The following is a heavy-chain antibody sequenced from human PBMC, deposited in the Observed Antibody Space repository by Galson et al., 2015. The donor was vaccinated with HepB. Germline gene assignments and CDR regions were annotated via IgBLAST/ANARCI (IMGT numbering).Heavy chain of an antibody. V-gene: IGHV1-46*03. CDR3: ARSPWSTLTITMVRGAHYFDY. J-gene: IGHJ4*02. CDR1: GYTFTSYY. CDR2: INPSGGST. Sequence: SVKVSCKASGYTFTSYYMHWVRQAPGQGLEWMGIINPSGGSTSYAQKFQGRVTMTRDTSTSTVYMELSSLRSEDTAVYYCARSPWSTLTITMVRGAHYFDYWGQGTLVTVSS. D-gene: IGHD3-10*01.